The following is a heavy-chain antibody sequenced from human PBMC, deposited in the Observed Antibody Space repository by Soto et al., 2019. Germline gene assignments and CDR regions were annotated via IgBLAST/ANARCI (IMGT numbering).Heavy chain of an antibody. V-gene: IGHV3-43D*04. CDR1: GFTFDDYA. CDR3: AKRSQSRIATADNIDY. J-gene: IGHJ4*02. Sequence: LGLSCAASGFTFDDYAMHCVRQAPVKGLEWVSLISWDGAGTYYADSVKGRFTISRDNSKNSLYLQMTSLRAEDTALYYCAKRSQSRIATADNIDYWGQGTLVTVSS. CDR2: ISWDGAGT. D-gene: IGHD6-13*01.